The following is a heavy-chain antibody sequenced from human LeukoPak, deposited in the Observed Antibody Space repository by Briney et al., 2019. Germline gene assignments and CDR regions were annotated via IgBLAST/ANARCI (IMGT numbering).Heavy chain of an antibody. CDR3: ARDVHGRSLDT. V-gene: IGHV4-4*07. CDR1: GDSISSYY. Sequence: SETLSLTCSVSGDSISSYYWRWIRPPAGKGLEWIGRIYPNEGRTDDNPSLKSRVTMSLDTSKNQWSLKLRSVTAADTAVYYCARDVHGRSLDTWGRGTLVTVSS. CDR2: IYPNEGRT. J-gene: IGHJ5*02.